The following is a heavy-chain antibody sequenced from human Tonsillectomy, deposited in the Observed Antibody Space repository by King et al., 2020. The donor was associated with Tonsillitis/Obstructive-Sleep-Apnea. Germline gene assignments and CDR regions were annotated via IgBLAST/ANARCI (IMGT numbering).Heavy chain of an antibody. J-gene: IGHJ4*02. CDR1: ALTSSISN. Sequence: VQLVESGGGLVQLGGSLRLSCEASALTSSISNMTWVPQAPGKGLEWFSYIISVSSTIYYAAFVKGRFTTSKDNAKNSLYLQMNSLRDEDTAVYYCATGKKGYWGQGTLVTVSS. CDR3: ATGKKGY. V-gene: IGHV3-48*02. D-gene: IGHD1-14*01. CDR2: IISVSSTI.